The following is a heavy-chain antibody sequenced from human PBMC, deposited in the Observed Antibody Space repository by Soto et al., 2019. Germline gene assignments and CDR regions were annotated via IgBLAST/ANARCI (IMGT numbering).Heavy chain of an antibody. CDR3: VRVPSIYDILTGYYYYYYMDV. Sequence: SETLSPTCTVSGGSISSYYWSWIRQPPGKGLEWIGYIYYSGSTNYNPSLKSRVTISVDTSKNQFSLKLSSVTAAYTAVYYCVRVPSIYDILTGYYYYYYMDVWGKGTTVTVSS. J-gene: IGHJ6*03. CDR2: IYYSGST. CDR1: GGSISSYY. D-gene: IGHD3-9*01. V-gene: IGHV4-59*01.